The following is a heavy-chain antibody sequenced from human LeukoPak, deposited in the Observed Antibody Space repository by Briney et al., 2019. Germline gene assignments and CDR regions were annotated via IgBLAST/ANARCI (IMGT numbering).Heavy chain of an antibody. D-gene: IGHD3-3*01. J-gene: IGHJ6*04. Sequence: SQTLSLTCTVSGGSISSGDYYWSWIRQPPGKGLEWIGRIYTSGSTNYNPSLKSRVTMSVDTSKNQFSLKLSSVTAADTAVYYCARVYYDFWSGYYADVWGKGTTVTVSS. CDR1: GGSISSGDYY. CDR3: ARVYYDFWSGYYADV. V-gene: IGHV4-61*02. CDR2: IYTSGST.